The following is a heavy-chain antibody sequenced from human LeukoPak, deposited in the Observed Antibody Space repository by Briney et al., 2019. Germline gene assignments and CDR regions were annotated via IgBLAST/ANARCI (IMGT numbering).Heavy chain of an antibody. D-gene: IGHD6-19*01. CDR2: MNPNSGNT. J-gene: IGHJ4*02. CDR3: ARALRNPIAVAGTRGLYYFDY. CDR1: GYTFTGYD. Sequence: GASVKVSCKASGYTFTGYDINWVRQATGQGLEWMGWMNPNSGNTGYAQKFQGRVTITRNTSISTAYMELSSLRSEDTAVYYCARALRNPIAVAGTRGLYYFDYWGQGTLVTVSS. V-gene: IGHV1-8*03.